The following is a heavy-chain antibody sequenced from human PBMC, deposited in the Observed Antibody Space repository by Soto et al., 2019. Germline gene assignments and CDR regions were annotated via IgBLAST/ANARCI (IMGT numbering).Heavy chain of an antibody. CDR3: ASQDMATNNADAFDI. J-gene: IGHJ3*02. CDR1: GYSFTSYW. CDR2: IYPGDSDT. D-gene: IGHD5-12*01. Sequence: AASLKISCKGSGYSFTSYWIGWVRQMPGKGLEWMGIIYPGDSDTRYSPSFQGQGTISADKSISTAYLQWSSLKASDTAMYYCASQDMATNNADAFDIWDQGTMLTLSS. V-gene: IGHV5-51*01.